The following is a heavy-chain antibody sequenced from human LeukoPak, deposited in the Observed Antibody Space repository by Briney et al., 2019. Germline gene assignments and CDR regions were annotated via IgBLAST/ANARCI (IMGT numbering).Heavy chain of an antibody. Sequence: SETLSLTCTVSGGSISSGGYYWSWIRQHPGKGLEWVGYIYYSGSTYYNPSLKSRVTISVDTSKNQFSLKLSSVTAADTAVYYCARRRGYYDYVWGSYRYPYYFDYWGQGTLVTVSS. CDR3: ARRRGYYDYVWGSYRYPYYFDY. V-gene: IGHV4-31*03. CDR2: IYYSGST. J-gene: IGHJ4*02. CDR1: GGSISSGGYY. D-gene: IGHD3-16*02.